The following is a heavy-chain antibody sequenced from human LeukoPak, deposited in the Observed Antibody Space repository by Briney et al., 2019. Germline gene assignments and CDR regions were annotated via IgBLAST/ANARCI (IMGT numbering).Heavy chain of an antibody. V-gene: IGHV4-39*01. CDR1: GGSISSSSYS. J-gene: IGHJ4*02. CDR3: ARHARDWWLLPLDY. CDR2: IYYSGST. Sequence: PSETLSLTCTVSGGSISSSSYSWGWIRQPPGKGLEWIGSIYYSGSTYYNPSLKSRVTISVDTSKNQFSLKLSSVTAADTAVYYCARHARDWWLLPLDYWGQGTLVTVSS. D-gene: IGHD2-15*01.